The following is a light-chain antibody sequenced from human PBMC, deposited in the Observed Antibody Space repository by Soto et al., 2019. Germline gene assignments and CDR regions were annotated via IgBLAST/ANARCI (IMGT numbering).Light chain of an antibody. CDR2: WAS. J-gene: IGKJ3*01. V-gene: IGKV4-1*01. Sequence: DIVMTQSPDSLAVSLGERATINCKSSQSVLYSSNNKNYLAWYQQKPGQPPKLLIYWASTRESGVPDRFSGSGSGTDFTLTISSLQAEDVAVYHCQQHYSSLVTFGPGTNVDLK. CDR1: QSVLYSSNNKNY. CDR3: QQHYSSLVT.